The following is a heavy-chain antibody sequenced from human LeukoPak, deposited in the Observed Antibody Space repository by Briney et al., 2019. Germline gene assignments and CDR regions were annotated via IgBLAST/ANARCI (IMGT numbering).Heavy chain of an antibody. D-gene: IGHD2-8*02. V-gene: IGHV4-59*01. J-gene: IGHJ4*02. CDR1: GASIRSYY. CDR2: IYHTGST. CDR3: STDSPTGFDH. Sequence: SETLSLTCTVSGASIRSYYWSWTRQTPGKGLEWIGYIYHTGSTKYNPSLKSRVTISIDASKNHFSLTLTSVTAADTAVYYCSTDSPTGFDHWGQGALVTVSS.